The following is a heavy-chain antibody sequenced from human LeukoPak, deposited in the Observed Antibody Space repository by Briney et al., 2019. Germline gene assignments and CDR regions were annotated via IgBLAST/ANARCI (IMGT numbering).Heavy chain of an antibody. Sequence: ASVKVSCKASGYTFTGYYMHWVRQAPGQGLEWMGWISPNSGGTNYAQKFQGRVTMTRDTSISTAYMELSRLRSDDTAVYYCARDLYDTTADFGYWGQGTLVTVSS. J-gene: IGHJ4*02. CDR2: ISPNSGGT. V-gene: IGHV1-2*02. CDR1: GYTFTGYY. D-gene: IGHD3-22*01. CDR3: ARDLYDTTADFGY.